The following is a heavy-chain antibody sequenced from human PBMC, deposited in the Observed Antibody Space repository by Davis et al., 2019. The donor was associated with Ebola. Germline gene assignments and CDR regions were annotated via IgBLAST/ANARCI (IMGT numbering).Heavy chain of an antibody. CDR3: ARIRIVGLTGWYFDL. CDR2: IGSKAINYAT. V-gene: IGHV3-73*01. D-gene: IGHD1-26*01. Sequence: GESLKISCEASGFTFSGSAMHWVRQASGKGLEWVGRIGSKAINYATAYAASVKGRFTVSRDDSKNTAYLQMNSLRTEDTAVYYCARIRIVGLTGWYFDLWGRGTLVTVSS. CDR1: GFTFSGSA. J-gene: IGHJ2*01.